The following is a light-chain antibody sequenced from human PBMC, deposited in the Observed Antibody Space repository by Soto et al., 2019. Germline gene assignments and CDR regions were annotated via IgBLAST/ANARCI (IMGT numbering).Light chain of an antibody. CDR1: KSVTSTY. J-gene: IGKJ4*01. CDR2: SAS. V-gene: IGKV3D-20*02. Sequence: EIVLTQSPVALSLSPGIIATLSCRASKSVTSTYFACYQQTTGPAPRALIFSASSRSAGIPDRFSGSGSGTDFPLTISTLEPEDFAVYYCQQRSSWPLFGGGTKVDIK. CDR3: QQRSSWPL.